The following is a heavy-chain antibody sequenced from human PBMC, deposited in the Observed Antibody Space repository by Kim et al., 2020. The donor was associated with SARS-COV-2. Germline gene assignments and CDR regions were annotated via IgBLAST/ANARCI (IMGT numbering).Heavy chain of an antibody. V-gene: IGHV4-34*01. Sequence: SETLSLTCAVYGGSFSGYYWSWIRQPPGKGLEWIGEINHSGSTNYNPSLKSRVTISVDTTKNRFSLKLSSVTAADTAVCYCARGDSGGSCRGVDYWGQGTLVTVSS. J-gene: IGHJ4*02. CDR2: INHSGST. CDR1: GGSFSGYY. CDR3: ARGDSGGSCRGVDY. D-gene: IGHD2-15*01.